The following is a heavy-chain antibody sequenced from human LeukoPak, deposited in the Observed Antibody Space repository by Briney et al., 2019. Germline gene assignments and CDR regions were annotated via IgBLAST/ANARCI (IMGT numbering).Heavy chain of an antibody. CDR1: GFTFSYYY. CDR2: ISSSGSTI. J-gene: IGHJ5*02. Sequence: PGGSLRLSRAAAGFTFSYYYMSWIRQAPGKGLEWVSYISSSGSTIYYADSVKGRFTISRDNAKNSLYLQMNSLRAEDTAVYYCARIGGVIVNENWFDPWGQGTLVTVSS. V-gene: IGHV3-11*04. CDR3: ARIGGVIVNENWFDP. D-gene: IGHD3-16*02.